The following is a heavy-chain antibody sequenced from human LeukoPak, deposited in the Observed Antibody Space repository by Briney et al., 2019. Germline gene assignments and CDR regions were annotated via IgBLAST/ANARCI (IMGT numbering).Heavy chain of an antibody. CDR1: GYTFTSYG. D-gene: IGHD3-22*01. CDR2: ISAYNGNT. V-gene: IGHV1-18*01. J-gene: IGHJ3*02. Sequence: ASVKVSCKASGYTFTSYGISWVRQAPGQGLEGMGWISAYNGNTNYAQKLQGRITMTTDTSTSTAYMELRSLRSDDTAVYYCARCMRVVVCEAFDIWGQGTMVTVSS. CDR3: ARCMRVVVCEAFDI.